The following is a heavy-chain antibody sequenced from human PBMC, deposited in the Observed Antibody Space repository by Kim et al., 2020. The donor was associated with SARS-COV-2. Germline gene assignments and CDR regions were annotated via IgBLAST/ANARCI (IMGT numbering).Heavy chain of an antibody. CDR1: EFTFSNYA. CDR2: ISGSGGST. J-gene: IGHJ4*01. CDR3: AKVAVRTSRPYSFDY. Sequence: GGSLRLSCAASEFTFSNYAMSWVRQAPGKGLDWVSAISGSGGSTFYADSVKGRFTISRDNSKNTLYLQMNTLRAEDTAIYYCAKVAVRTSRPYSFDYWGQGTLVTVSS. V-gene: IGHV3-23*01. D-gene: IGHD3-10*01.